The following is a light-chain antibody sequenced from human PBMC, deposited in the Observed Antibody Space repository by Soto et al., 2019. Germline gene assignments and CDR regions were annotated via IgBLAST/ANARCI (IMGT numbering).Light chain of an antibody. CDR1: QAISYF. V-gene: IGKV1-27*01. CDR3: QTYHSVPFT. J-gene: IGKJ3*01. CDR2: AAS. Sequence: DIQMTQSPSSLSASVGDRVTITCRASQAISYFLAWYQQKPGRVPKLLINAASTLQSGVPSRFRGSASGTDFTLTISSLQPEDVATYYCQTYHSVPFTFVPGTKVDIK.